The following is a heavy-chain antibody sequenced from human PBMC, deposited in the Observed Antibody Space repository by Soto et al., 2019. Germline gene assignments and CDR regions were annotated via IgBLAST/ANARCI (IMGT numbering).Heavy chain of an antibody. D-gene: IGHD2-21*02. V-gene: IGHV3-23*01. J-gene: IGHJ4*02. CDR1: GFTFSSYT. CDR3: TTWLTAHFDY. Sequence: EVHLLESGGGLVQPGGSLRLSCAASGFTFSSYTLNWVRRAPGKGLEWVATSSDRRTGNTHYSDSVRGRFTLSRDYSRTLLFLQMDSLRADDTALYYCTTWLTAHFDYWGRGTQVTVSS. CDR2: SSDRRTGNT.